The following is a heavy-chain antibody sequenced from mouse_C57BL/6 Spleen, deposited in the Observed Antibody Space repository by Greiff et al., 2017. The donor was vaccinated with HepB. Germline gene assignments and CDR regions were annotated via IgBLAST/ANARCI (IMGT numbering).Heavy chain of an antibody. CDR3: AREEGYD. Sequence: VQLQESGAELVRPGTSVKVSCKASGYAFTNYLIEWVKQRPGQGLEWIGVINPGSGGTNYNEKFKGKATLTADKSSSTAYMQLSSLTSEDSAVYFCAREEGYDWGQGTTLTVSS. CDR2: INPGSGGT. V-gene: IGHV1-54*01. J-gene: IGHJ2*01. D-gene: IGHD2-2*01. CDR1: GYAFTNYL.